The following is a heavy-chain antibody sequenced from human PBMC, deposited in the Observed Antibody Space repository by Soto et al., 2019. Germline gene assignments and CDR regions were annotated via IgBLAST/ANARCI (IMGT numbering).Heavy chain of an antibody. Sequence: SETLSLTRTVSGGSISSSSYYWGWIRQPPGKGLEWIGSIYYSGSTYYNPSLKSRVTISVDTSKNQFSLKLSSVTAADTAVYYCARQDDFWSGYPYFDYWGQGTLVTVS. D-gene: IGHD3-3*01. V-gene: IGHV4-39*01. CDR1: GGSISSSSYY. J-gene: IGHJ4*02. CDR2: IYYSGST. CDR3: ARQDDFWSGYPYFDY.